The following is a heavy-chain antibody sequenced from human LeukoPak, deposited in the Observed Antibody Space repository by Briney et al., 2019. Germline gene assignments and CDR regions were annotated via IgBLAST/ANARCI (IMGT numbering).Heavy chain of an antibody. J-gene: IGHJ4*02. V-gene: IGHV3-64*01. Sequence: AGESLRLSCAASGFTFSNYAMHWVRHPPGRGLEYVSAISNDGISTYYANSVKGRFTVSRDNSKNTLYLQMGSLRAEDMAVYSCARRDAGRAVAYDYWGQRAQVTVSS. CDR2: ISNDGIST. D-gene: IGHD6-19*01. CDR3: ARRDAGRAVAYDY. CDR1: GFTFSNYA.